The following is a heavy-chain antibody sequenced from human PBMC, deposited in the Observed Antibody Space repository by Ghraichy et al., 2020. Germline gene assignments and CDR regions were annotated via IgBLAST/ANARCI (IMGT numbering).Heavy chain of an antibody. Sequence: GGSLRLSCAASGFTFSSYWMSWVRQAPGKGLEWVANVKQDGSEKYYVDSVKGRFTISRDNAKNSLYLQMNSLRAEDTAVYYCAREDSDTAMVIDYWGQGTLVTVSS. D-gene: IGHD5-18*01. CDR1: GFTFSSYW. J-gene: IGHJ4*02. CDR3: AREDSDTAMVIDY. V-gene: IGHV3-7*03. CDR2: VKQDGSEK.